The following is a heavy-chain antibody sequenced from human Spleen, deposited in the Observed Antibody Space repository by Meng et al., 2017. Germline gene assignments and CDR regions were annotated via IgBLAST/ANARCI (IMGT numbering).Heavy chain of an antibody. J-gene: IGHJ4*02. Sequence: SETLSLTCTVSGGSISSYYWSWIRQPPGKGLEWIGYIYYSGSTNYNPSLKSRVTISVDTSKNQFSLKLSSVTAADTAVYYCARDTWDTSGLPVHWGQGTLVTVSS. CDR2: IYYSGST. V-gene: IGHV4-59*01. CDR3: ARDTWDTSGLPVH. D-gene: IGHD6-19*01. CDR1: GGSISSYY.